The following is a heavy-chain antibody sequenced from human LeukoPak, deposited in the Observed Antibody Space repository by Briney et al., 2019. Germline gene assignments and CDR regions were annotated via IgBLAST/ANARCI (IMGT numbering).Heavy chain of an antibody. Sequence: SETLSLTCTVSGGSISSYYWSWIRQPPGKGLEWIGEINHSGSTNYNPSLKSRVTISVDTSKNQFSLKLSSVTAADTAVYYCARFVVARVSNDAFDIWGQGTMVTVSS. CDR3: ARFVVARVSNDAFDI. CDR1: GGSISSYY. D-gene: IGHD2-15*01. CDR2: INHSGST. V-gene: IGHV4-34*01. J-gene: IGHJ3*02.